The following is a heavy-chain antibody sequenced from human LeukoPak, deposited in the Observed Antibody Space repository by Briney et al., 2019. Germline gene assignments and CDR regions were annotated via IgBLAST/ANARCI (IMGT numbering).Heavy chain of an antibody. Sequence: ASVKVSCKASGYTFTSYGISWVRQAPGQGLEWMGRIIPILGIANYAQKFQGRVTITADKSTSTAYMELSSLRSEDTAVYYCARSIDNYYDSSGYRGDWFDPWGQGTLVTVSS. V-gene: IGHV1-69*04. D-gene: IGHD3-22*01. CDR2: IIPILGIA. J-gene: IGHJ5*02. CDR3: ARSIDNYYDSSGYRGDWFDP. CDR1: GYTFTSYG.